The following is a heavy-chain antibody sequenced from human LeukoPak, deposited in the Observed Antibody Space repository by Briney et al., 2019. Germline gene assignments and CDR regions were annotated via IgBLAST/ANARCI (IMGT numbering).Heavy chain of an antibody. D-gene: IGHD1-1*01. CDR3: ARVVQLERVRFDP. J-gene: IGHJ5*02. Sequence: ASVKVSCKASGYSFTSHYMHWVRQAPGQGLEWMGLINPRGTSTIYAEKFQGRIIMTRDMSTTTDYMELSSLKSDDTAVYYCARVVQLERVRFDPWGQGTLVTVSS. CDR2: INPRGTST. V-gene: IGHV1-46*01. CDR1: GYSFTSHY.